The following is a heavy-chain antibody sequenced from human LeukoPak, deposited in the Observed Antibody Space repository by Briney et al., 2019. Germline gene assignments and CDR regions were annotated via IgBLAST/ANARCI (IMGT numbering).Heavy chain of an antibody. CDR1: GYTFTGHY. D-gene: IGHD3/OR15-3a*01. J-gene: IGHJ4*02. CDR3: ASVDSGTAYIRYDY. CDR2: INPNTSVT. Sequence: GASVKVSCKASGYTFTGHYVHWLRQAPGQGLEWMGWINPNTSVTNYVQKFQDRVTLTRDTSISTAYMELSWLRSDDTAIYYCASVDSGTAYIRYDYWGQGTLVTVSS. V-gene: IGHV1-2*02.